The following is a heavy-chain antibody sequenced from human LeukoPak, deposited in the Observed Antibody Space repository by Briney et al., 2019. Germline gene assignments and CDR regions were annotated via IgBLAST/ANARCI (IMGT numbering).Heavy chain of an antibody. J-gene: IGHJ6*02. Sequence: PSQTLSLTCAIYGEWVSSNCAAWNWIRPSPSRDLEGLGRTNNRSKCYSEYAVYVKSRISINPHSSNTQFYLQLKSVTPEDAAVYFGARFYNDTSGHGSLDVWGQGTMVTVSS. CDR2: TNNRSKCYS. V-gene: IGHV6-1*01. CDR3: ARFYNDTSGHGSLDV. D-gene: IGHD3-22*01. CDR1: GEWVSSNCAA.